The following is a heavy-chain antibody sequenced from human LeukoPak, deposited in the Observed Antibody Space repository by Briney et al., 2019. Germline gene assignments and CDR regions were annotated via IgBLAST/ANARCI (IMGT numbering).Heavy chain of an antibody. V-gene: IGHV4-31*03. Sequence: SQTLSLTCPVSGGSISSGGYYWSWIRQHPGKGLEWIGYIYYSGSTYYNPSLKSRVTISVDTSKNQFSLKLSSVTAADTAVYYCAGLPRDYCYYMDVWGKGTTVAVSS. CDR3: AGLPRDYCYYMDV. J-gene: IGHJ6*03. CDR2: IYYSGST. D-gene: IGHD2-2*01. CDR1: GGSISSGGYY.